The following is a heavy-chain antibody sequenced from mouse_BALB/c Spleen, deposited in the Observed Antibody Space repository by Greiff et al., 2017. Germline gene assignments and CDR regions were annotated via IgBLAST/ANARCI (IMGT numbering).Heavy chain of an antibody. V-gene: IGHV5-6-4*01. Sequence: EVKLMESGGGLVKPGGSLKLSCAASGFTFSSYTMSWVRQTPEKRLEWVATISSGGSYTYYPDSVKGRFTISRDNAKNTLYLQMSSLKSEDTAMYYCTRQDYYGSLYWGQGTTLTVSS. CDR2: ISSGGSYT. CDR3: TRQDYYGSLY. CDR1: GFTFSSYT. D-gene: IGHD1-1*01. J-gene: IGHJ2*01.